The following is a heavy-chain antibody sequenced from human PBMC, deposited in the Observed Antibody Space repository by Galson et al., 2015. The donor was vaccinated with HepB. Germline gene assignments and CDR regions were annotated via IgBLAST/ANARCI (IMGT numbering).Heavy chain of an antibody. CDR1: GFIFRSYW. V-gene: IGHV3-7*05. Sequence: SLRLSCAASGFIFRSYWMSWVRQAPGKGLEWVANIKQDGSEKYYVDSVKGRFTIFRDNVKNSLYLQMNSLRAEDTAVYYCAREGTRDGDYGDTGYWGQGILVTVSS. D-gene: IGHD4-17*01. CDR2: IKQDGSEK. CDR3: AREGTRDGDYGDTGY. J-gene: IGHJ4*02.